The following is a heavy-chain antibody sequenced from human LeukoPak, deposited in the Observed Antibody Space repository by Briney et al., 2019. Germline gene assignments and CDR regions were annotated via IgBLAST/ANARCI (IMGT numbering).Heavy chain of an antibody. J-gene: IGHJ1*01. V-gene: IGHV3-21*01. CDR3: ARAQYSSSWLAEYFQH. Sequence: PGGSLRLSCAASGFTFSSYSMNWVRQAPGKGLEWVSSISSSSSYIYYADSVKGRFTISRDNAKNSLYLQMNSLRAEDTAVYYCARAQYSSSWLAEYFQHWGQGTLVTVSS. CDR2: ISSSSSYI. CDR1: GFTFSSYS. D-gene: IGHD6-13*01.